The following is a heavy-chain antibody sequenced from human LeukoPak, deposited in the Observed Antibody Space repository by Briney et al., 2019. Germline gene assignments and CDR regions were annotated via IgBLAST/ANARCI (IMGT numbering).Heavy chain of an antibody. J-gene: IGHJ4*02. CDR3: AQEGGRYGEYDY. CDR1: GFTFSDYY. Sequence: GGSLRLSCAASGFTFSDYYMSWIRQATGKGLEWVSYISPNTNSMYYADSVKGRFTHSKDQAKNSLFLQKTGMTGEDTAVYYCAQEGGRYGEYDYWVQGTLVTVCS. V-gene: IGHV3-11*04. D-gene: IGHD4-17*01. CDR2: ISPNTNSM.